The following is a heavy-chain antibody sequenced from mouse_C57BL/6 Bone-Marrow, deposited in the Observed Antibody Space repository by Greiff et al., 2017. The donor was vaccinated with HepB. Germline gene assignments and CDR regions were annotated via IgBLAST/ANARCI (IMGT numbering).Heavy chain of an antibody. CDR3: ARDDYEGLFDY. Sequence: VQLQQPGAELVMPGASVKLSCKASGYTFTSYWMHWVNQRPGQGLEWIGEIDPSDSYTNYNQKFKGKSTLTVDKSSSTAYMQLSSLTSEDSAVYYCARDDYEGLFDYWGQGTTLTVSS. CDR2: IDPSDSYT. CDR1: GYTFTSYW. V-gene: IGHV1-69*01. J-gene: IGHJ2*01. D-gene: IGHD2-4*01.